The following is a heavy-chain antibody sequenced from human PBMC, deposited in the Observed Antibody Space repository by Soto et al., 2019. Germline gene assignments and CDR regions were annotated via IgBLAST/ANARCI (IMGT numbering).Heavy chain of an antibody. V-gene: IGHV3-33*01. CDR1: GFTFSSYG. Sequence: GGSLRLSCAASGFTFSSYGMHWVRQAPGKGLEWVAVIWYDGSNKYYADSVKGRFTISRDNSKNTLYLQMNSLGAEDTAVYYCARDWQPLAARPFPGDYWGQGTLVTVSS. CDR3: ARDWQPLAARPFPGDY. J-gene: IGHJ4*02. D-gene: IGHD6-6*01. CDR2: IWYDGSNK.